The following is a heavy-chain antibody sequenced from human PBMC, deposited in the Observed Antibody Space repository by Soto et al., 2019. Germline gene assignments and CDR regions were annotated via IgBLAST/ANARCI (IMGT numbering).Heavy chain of an antibody. J-gene: IGHJ5*02. V-gene: IGHV4-61*01. D-gene: IGHD2-2*02. CDR1: SGNYG. Sequence: SGNYGCSRIRKPPGKGLEWIGYIYYSGRTNYNPSLKSRVTISVDTSKNQFSLKLSSVTAADTAVYYCARGYCSSTICYIWDNWFDPWGQGTLVTVSS. CDR2: IYYSGRT. CDR3: ARGYCSSTICYIWDNWFDP.